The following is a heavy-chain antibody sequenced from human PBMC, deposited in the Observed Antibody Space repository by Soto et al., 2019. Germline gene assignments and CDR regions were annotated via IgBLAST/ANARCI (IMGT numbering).Heavy chain of an antibody. CDR3: ARPNMINVGGAFDI. J-gene: IGHJ3*02. CDR2: IKYSGRT. D-gene: IGHD3-16*01. CDR1: AGTPSPIGHY. Sequence: SAGTPSPIGHYLCWVRQTPEKGLEWIASIKYSGRTYYNPSLQSRVTMSVDTSKNQFSLRLSSVTAADTTVYYCARPNMINVGGAFDIWGQGTMVT. V-gene: IGHV4-39*01.